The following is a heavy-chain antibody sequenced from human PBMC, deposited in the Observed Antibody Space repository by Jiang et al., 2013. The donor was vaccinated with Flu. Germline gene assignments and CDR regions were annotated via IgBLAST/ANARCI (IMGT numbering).Heavy chain of an antibody. CDR2: IRSKAYGGTT. J-gene: IGHJ6*02. Sequence: RLSCTASGFTFGDYAMSWFRQAPGKGLEWVGFIRSKAYGGTTEYAASVKGRFTISRDDSKSIAYLQMNSLKTEDTAVYYCTSPSSSWYGYYYYYGMDVWGQGTTVTVSS. CDR3: TSPSSSWYGYYYYYGMDV. CDR1: GFTFGDYA. D-gene: IGHD6-13*01. V-gene: IGHV3-49*03.